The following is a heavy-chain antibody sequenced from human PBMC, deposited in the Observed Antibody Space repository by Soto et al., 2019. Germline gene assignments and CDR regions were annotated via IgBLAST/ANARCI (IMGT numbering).Heavy chain of an antibody. CDR3: ARDEGGSFDY. D-gene: IGHD3-16*01. V-gene: IGHV3-30-3*01. CDR2: ISYDGSNK. Sequence: QVQLVESGGGVVQPGRSLRLSCAASRFTFSSYAMHWVRQAPGKGLEWVAVISYDGSNKYYADSVKGRFTISRDNSKNTLYLQMNSLRAEDTAVYYCARDEGGSFDYWGQGTLVTVSS. CDR1: RFTFSSYA. J-gene: IGHJ4*02.